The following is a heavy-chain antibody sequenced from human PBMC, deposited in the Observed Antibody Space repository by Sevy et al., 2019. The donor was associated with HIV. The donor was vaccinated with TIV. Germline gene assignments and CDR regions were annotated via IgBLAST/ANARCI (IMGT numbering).Heavy chain of an antibody. J-gene: IGHJ5*02. CDR2: ISHNGNEK. CDR3: AREPTIILPELT. CDR1: GFSFSNYA. Sequence: GGSRRLSCTASGFSFSNYALHWVRQAPGKGLEWVALISHNGNEKDYAESVKGRFTISRDKFKSTLYLQMNNLTSEDTAVYYCAREPTIILPELTWGQGTLVTVS. D-gene: IGHD3-22*01. V-gene: IGHV3-30*04.